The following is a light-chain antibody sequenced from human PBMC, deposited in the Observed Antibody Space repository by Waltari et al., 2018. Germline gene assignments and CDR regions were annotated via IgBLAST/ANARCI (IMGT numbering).Light chain of an antibody. V-gene: IGKV3-20*01. CDR1: QSVSSSY. CDR2: LTS. Sequence: EIVLTQSPDTLSLSRGERATLSCRASQSVSSSYLAWYQQRPGQAPRLLLYLTSIRATGIPDRFSGSGSGTDFTLTISRLEPEDFAVYYCHQYETLPSTFGQGTKLEIK. J-gene: IGKJ2*01. CDR3: HQYETLPST.